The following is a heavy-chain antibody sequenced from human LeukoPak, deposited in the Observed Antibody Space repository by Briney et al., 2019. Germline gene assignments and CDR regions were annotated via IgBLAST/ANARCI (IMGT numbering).Heavy chain of an antibody. CDR3: ARTTEGGYTYGYFYYYYMDV. J-gene: IGHJ6*03. Sequence: SETLSLTCTVSGGSISSYYWSWIRQPPGKGLEWIGYIHYSGSTNYNPSLKSRVTISVDTSKNQFSLKLSPVTAADTAVYYCARTTEGGYTYGYFYYYYMDVWGKGTTVTISS. CDR2: IHYSGST. V-gene: IGHV4-59*01. CDR1: GGSISSYY. D-gene: IGHD5-18*01.